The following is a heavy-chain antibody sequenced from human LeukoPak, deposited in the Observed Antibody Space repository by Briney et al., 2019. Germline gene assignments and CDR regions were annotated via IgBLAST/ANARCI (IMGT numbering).Heavy chain of an antibody. Sequence: SVKVSCKASGGTFSSYAISWVRQAPGQGLEWMGRIIPILGIANYAQKFQGRVTITADKSTSTAYMELSSLRSEDTAVYYCASRTDSGYTGYYYYGMDVWGQGTTVTVSS. D-gene: IGHD5-12*01. CDR2: IIPILGIA. V-gene: IGHV1-69*04. CDR3: ASRTDSGYTGYYYYGMDV. CDR1: GGTFSSYA. J-gene: IGHJ6*02.